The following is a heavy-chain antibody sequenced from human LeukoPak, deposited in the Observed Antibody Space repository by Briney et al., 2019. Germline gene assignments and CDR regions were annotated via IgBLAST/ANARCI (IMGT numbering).Heavy chain of an antibody. CDR3: ATLRYGSGSYYADY. CDR2: ISYDGSNK. V-gene: IGHV3-30*03. CDR1: GFTFRNYG. Sequence: GGSLRLSCAASGFTFRNYGMHWVRQAPGKGLEWVSIISYDGSNKYYADSVKGRFTISRDSSKSTLYLQMNSLRTEDTAIYFCATLRYGSGSYYADYWGQGTQVTVSS. J-gene: IGHJ4*02. D-gene: IGHD3-10*01.